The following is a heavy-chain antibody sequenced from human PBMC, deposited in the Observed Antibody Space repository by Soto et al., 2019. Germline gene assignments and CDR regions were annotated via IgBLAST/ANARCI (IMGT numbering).Heavy chain of an antibody. D-gene: IGHD6-19*01. CDR1: GDSYSISTYS. Sequence: TLSLTCNMSGDSYSISTYSWSWIRQPPGKALQWIGFIYQSGVTSYNPSLASRVSISLDRSNNQCSLKLKSVTAADTAVYFCAGMPYTSGLRFDPWGPGTLVTVS. J-gene: IGHJ5*02. CDR3: AGMPYTSGLRFDP. V-gene: IGHV4-30-2*01. CDR2: IYQSGVT.